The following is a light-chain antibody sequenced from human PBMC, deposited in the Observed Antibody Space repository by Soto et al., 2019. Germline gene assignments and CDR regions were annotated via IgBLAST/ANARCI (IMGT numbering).Light chain of an antibody. CDR3: ASWDNSLNGLYV. J-gene: IGLJ1*01. CDR1: SSNIGSHP. Sequence: TQPPSASGTPGQRVSISCSGSSSNIGSHPVNWYQQLPGTAPKLLLYGDNQRPSGVPDRFSGSKSGTPASLAISGLQSEDEAHYYCASWDNSLNGLYVFGTGTKVTVL. V-gene: IGLV1-44*01. CDR2: GDN.